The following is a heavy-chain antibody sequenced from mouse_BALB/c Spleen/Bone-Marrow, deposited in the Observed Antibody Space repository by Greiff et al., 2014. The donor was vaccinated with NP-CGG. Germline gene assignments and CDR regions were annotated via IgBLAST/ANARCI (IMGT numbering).Heavy chain of an antibody. CDR2: IDPASGNT. J-gene: IGHJ3*01. V-gene: IGHV14-3*02. D-gene: IGHD2-3*01. CDR1: GFNIKDTF. CDR3: ADDAPFTY. Sequence: VQLQQSGADLVKPGASVKLSCTTSGFNIKDTFMHWVKQRPEQGLEWIGRIDPASGNTKYDPKFQGKATITADTSSNKVSLQRRCLTSEDSAVYYCADDAPFTYWGQGTLVTVSA.